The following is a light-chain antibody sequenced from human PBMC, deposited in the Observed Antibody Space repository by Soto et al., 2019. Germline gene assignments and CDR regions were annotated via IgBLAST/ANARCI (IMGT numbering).Light chain of an antibody. Sequence: DIQMTQSPSSLSASVGDRVTITCRASQSISSYLNWYQQKPGKAPKLLIYAASSLQSGVPSRFSGSGSGTDFTLTISSLQPEDFATYYCQQSYSTPTVGQGTQGEIK. J-gene: IGKJ1*01. V-gene: IGKV1-39*01. CDR3: QQSYSTPT. CDR2: AAS. CDR1: QSISSY.